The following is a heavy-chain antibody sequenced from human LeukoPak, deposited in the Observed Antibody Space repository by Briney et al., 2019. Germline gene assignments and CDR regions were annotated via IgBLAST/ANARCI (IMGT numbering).Heavy chain of an antibody. V-gene: IGHV3-23*01. Sequence: GGSLRLSCAASGFTFSSYAMSWVRQAPGKGLEWISSISSGGGHTYYSDSVKGRFTISRDNSKSTLYLQMNSLRAEDTAVFYCGKLFYSSGMYHFDYWGQGTLVTVSS. CDR2: ISSGGGHT. J-gene: IGHJ4*02. CDR3: GKLFYSSGMYHFDY. CDR1: GFTFSSYA. D-gene: IGHD3-10*01.